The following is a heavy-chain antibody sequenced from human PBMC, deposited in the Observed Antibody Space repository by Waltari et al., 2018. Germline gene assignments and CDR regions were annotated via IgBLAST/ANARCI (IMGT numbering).Heavy chain of an antibody. CDR1: GYTFTSYG. CDR3: AWGRAAWELPRDGYYGMDV. D-gene: IGHD1-26*01. CDR2: ISAYNGNT. Sequence: QVQLVQSGAEVKKPGASVKVSFKASGYTFTSYGISWVRQARGQGLEWMGWISAYNGNTNYAQKLQGRVTMTTDTSTSTAYMELRSLRSDDTAVYYCAWGRAAWELPRDGYYGMDVWGQGTTVTVSS. V-gene: IGHV1-18*01. J-gene: IGHJ6*02.